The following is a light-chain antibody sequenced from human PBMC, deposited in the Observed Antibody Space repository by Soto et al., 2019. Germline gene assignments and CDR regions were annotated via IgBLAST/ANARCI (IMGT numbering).Light chain of an antibody. CDR1: QQVVGHY. CDR3: QQYDTLPRT. V-gene: IGKV3-20*01. CDR2: GTS. J-gene: IGKJ1*01. Sequence: EIELTQSPGTLSLPPGHRPTLSGRATQQVVGHYLAWYHQVPGKAPRLLIHGTSNRATGIPDRFNGSGSGTDFTLTISRLEPEDSAVYYCQQYDTLPRTFGQGTKVDIK.